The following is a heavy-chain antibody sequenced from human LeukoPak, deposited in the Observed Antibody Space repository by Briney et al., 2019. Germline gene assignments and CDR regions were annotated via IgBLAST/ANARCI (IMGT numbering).Heavy chain of an antibody. CDR1: GYTFTSYY. V-gene: IGHV1-46*01. J-gene: IGHJ4*02. CDR3: ARRSESVYYDSSGYQNYFDY. D-gene: IGHD3-22*01. CDR2: MNPSGGST. Sequence: ASVKVSCRASGYTFTSYYMHWVRQAPGQGLEWMGIMNPSGGSTSYAQKFQGRVTMTRDMSTSTVYMELSSLRSEDTAVYYCARRSESVYYDSSGYQNYFDYWGQGTLVTVSS.